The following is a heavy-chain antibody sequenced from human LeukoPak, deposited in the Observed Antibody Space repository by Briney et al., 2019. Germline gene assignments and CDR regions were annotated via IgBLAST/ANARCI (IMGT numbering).Heavy chain of an antibody. CDR2: IYKSGTT. D-gene: IGHD1-26*01. J-gene: IGHJ4*02. CDR3: ARGTYSGSYSGYFDY. Sequence: SETLSLTCTVSGGSISSFYWSWIRQSRGKGLEWIGYIYKSGTTNYSPSLKSRVTISVDTSKKQFSLKVNSVTAADTAVYYCARGTYSGSYSGYFDYWGQGTLVTVSS. CDR1: GGSISSFY. V-gene: IGHV4-59*01.